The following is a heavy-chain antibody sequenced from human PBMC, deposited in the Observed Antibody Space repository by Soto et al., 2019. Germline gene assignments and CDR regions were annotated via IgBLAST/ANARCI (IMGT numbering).Heavy chain of an antibody. J-gene: IGHJ4*02. Sequence: EQLVQSGAEVKKPGSSVKVSCKDSGGLFSSFAISWVRQAPGQGLEWMGGIIPVFGTTNYAQKFQDRVTITADESTNTAYMELSSLRSDDTAMYYCARGGGPYVWFNEFWGQGTQVTVSS. D-gene: IGHD3-16*01. CDR1: GGLFSSFA. V-gene: IGHV1-69*01. CDR3: ARGGGPYVWFNEF. CDR2: IIPVFGTT.